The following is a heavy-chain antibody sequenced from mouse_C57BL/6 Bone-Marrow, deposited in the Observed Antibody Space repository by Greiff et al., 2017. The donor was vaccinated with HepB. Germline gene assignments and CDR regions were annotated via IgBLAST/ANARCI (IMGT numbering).Heavy chain of an antibody. Sequence: VQLQQSGAELARPGASVKMSCKASGYTFTSYTMHWVKQRPGQGLEWIGYINPSSGYTEYNQKFKDKATLTADKSSSTAYMQLSSLTSEDSAVYYCAFYDYDYFDYWGQGTTLTVSS. J-gene: IGHJ2*01. CDR1: GYTFTSYT. V-gene: IGHV1-4*01. CDR3: AFYDYDYFDY. D-gene: IGHD2-4*01. CDR2: INPSSGYT.